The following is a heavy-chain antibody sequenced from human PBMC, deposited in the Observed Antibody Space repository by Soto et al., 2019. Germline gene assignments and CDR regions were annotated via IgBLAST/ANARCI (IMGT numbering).Heavy chain of an antibody. CDR1: GGSISSSDYW. CDR3: ARQIGRGSCSLDH. V-gene: IGHV4-39*01. J-gene: IGHJ4*02. D-gene: IGHD6-13*01. CDR2: IYYTGST. Sequence: QLQLQESGPGLVKPAETLSLTCTVSGGSISSSDYWWGWIRQPPGKGLEWIGSIYYTGSTYYNPSLKSRVIISVDTSKNQFSLRLSSVTAADTAVYYCARQIGRGSCSLDHWGQGTLVTVSS.